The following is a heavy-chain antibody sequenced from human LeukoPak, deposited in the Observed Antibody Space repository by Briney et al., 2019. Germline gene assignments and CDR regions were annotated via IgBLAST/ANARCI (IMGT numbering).Heavy chain of an antibody. CDR3: ARAYGSGSYLWLDY. J-gene: IGHJ4*02. D-gene: IGHD3-10*01. CDR2: ISYDGSNK. CDR1: GFTFSSYA. V-gene: IGHV3-30*04. Sequence: GRSLRLSCAASGFTFSSYAMHWVRQAPGKGLEWVAVISYDGSNKYHADSVKGRFTISRDNSKNTLYLQMNSLRAEDTAVYYCARAYGSGSYLWLDYWGQGTLVTVSS.